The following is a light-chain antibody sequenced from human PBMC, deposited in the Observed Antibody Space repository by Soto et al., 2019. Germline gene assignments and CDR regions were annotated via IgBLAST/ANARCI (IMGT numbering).Light chain of an antibody. V-gene: IGLV2-14*01. CDR1: SSDVGGYNY. Sequence: QSVVTQPASVSGSPGQSITNTSTGTSSDVGGYNYVSWYQQHPGKAPKLMIYAVTDRPSGVSNRFSGSKSGNTASLTISGLQAEDEADYYCYSYAGSSILDVFGTGTKVTVL. CDR2: AVT. J-gene: IGLJ1*01. CDR3: YSYAGSSILDV.